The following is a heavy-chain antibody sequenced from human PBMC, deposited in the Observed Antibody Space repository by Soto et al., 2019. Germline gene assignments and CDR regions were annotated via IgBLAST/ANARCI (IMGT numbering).Heavy chain of an antibody. J-gene: IGHJ6*02. CDR3: ARDLDYYGSGSHYYYGMGV. CDR1: GGTFSRYA. D-gene: IGHD3-10*01. CDR2: IVPIYGTR. V-gene: IGHV1-69*13. Sequence: GASVKVSCKASGGTFSRYAFSWVRQAPGQGLDWMGGIVPIYGTRGFAQKFQGRLTITADEPTRTAYMELSSLRSEDTAVYYCARDLDYYGSGSHYYYGMGVWGQGTTVTVSS.